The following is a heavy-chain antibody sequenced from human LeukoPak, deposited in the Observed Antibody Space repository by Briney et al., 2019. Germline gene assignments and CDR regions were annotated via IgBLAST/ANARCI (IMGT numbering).Heavy chain of an antibody. CDR3: AKGPTVSTFGY. CDR2: ISAGATTT. Sequence: PGGSLRLSSAASGFTFRSHAMHWVRQAPGKGLEWVSGISAGATTTYYADSVKGHFTISRDNSKNTLYLQMNSLRVDDTAMYYCAKGPTVSTFGYWGRGTLVTVSS. CDR1: GFTFRSHA. D-gene: IGHD5/OR15-5a*01. V-gene: IGHV3-23*01. J-gene: IGHJ4*02.